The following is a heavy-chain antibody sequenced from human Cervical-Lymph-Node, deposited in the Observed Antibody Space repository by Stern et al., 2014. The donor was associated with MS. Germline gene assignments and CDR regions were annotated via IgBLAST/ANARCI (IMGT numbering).Heavy chain of an antibody. CDR2: ISYDADVK. J-gene: IGHJ4*02. V-gene: IGHV3-30*18. Sequence: VQLVESGGGVVQPGTSLSLSCAVSGFTFSNYGMHWVRQAPGKGLEWVAVISYDADVKFYADSVRGRFTIPRDTPKNAMYLQLNSLKVEDAAVYLCAKKSVGTTGTTTAFDYWGQGTLVTVSS. D-gene: IGHD1-1*01. CDR1: GFTFSNYG. CDR3: AKKSVGTTGTTTAFDY.